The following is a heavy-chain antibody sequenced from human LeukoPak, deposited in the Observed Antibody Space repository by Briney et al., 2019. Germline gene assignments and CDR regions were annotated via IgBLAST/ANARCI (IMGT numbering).Heavy chain of an antibody. CDR1: GYTFTSYG. CDR2: ISAYNGNT. D-gene: IGHD6-25*01. CDR3: ARYQRWSDP. V-gene: IGHV1-18*01. J-gene: IGHJ5*02. Sequence: ASVKVSCKASGYTFTSYGISWVRQAPGQGLEWMGWISAYNGNTNYAQKLQGRVTMTTDTSTNTAYLELRSLDPDDTAVYYRARYQRWSDPWGQETLVTVSS.